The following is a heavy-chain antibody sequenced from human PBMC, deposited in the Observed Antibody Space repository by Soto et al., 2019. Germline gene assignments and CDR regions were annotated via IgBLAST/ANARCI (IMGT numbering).Heavy chain of an antibody. Sequence: PSETLSLTCAVSGDSISSYYCMWIRQPPGKGLESIGYLYYGRSANYNPSLKSRVTLSVDTSTNQCPLTLSSMTAADTAVYYCARDPPDPHYDILTGPRRDYYYYGMDVWGQGTTVTVSS. V-gene: IGHV4-59*01. J-gene: IGHJ6*02. CDR1: GDSISSYY. CDR3: ARDPPDPHYDILTGPRRDYYYYGMDV. CDR2: LYYGRSA. D-gene: IGHD3-9*01.